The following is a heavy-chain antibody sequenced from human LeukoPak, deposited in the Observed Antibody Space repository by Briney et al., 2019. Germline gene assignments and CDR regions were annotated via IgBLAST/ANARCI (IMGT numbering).Heavy chain of an antibody. CDR2: INHSGST. Sequence: SETLSLTCAVYGGSFSGYYWSWIRQPPGKGLEWIGEINHSGSTNYNPSLKSRVTISVDTSKNQFSLKLSSVTAADTAVYYCARGELLWLQGASWFDPWGQGTMVTVSS. CDR3: ARGELLWLQGASWFDP. D-gene: IGHD3-10*01. V-gene: IGHV4-34*01. CDR1: GGSFSGYY. J-gene: IGHJ3*01.